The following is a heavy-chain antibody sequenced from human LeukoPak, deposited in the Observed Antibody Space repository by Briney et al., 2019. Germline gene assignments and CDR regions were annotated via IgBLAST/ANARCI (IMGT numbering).Heavy chain of an antibody. J-gene: IGHJ4*02. V-gene: IGHV1-18*01. CDR2: ISAYNGNT. CDR3: ARGFPPRRQYDSSGYYSYYFDY. CDR1: GYTFTSYG. D-gene: IGHD3-22*01. Sequence: ASVKVSCKTSGYTFTSYGISWVRQAPGQGLEWMGWISAYNGNTHSAQKLQGRVTMTTDTSTSTAYMGLRSLRSDDTAVYYCARGFPPRRQYDSSGYYSYYFDYWGQGTLVTVSS.